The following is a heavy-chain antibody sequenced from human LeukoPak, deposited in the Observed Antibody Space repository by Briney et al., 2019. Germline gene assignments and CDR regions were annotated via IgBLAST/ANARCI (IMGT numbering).Heavy chain of an antibody. D-gene: IGHD3/OR15-3a*01. CDR2: INTDGSST. Sequence: PVVSLRLSCAASGFTFSDSWMYWVRQAPGKGLVWVAFINTDGSSTNYADSVKGRFTISRDNAKNTLYLQVNSLRAEDTAVYYCARALWPGGFDIWGQGTMVTVSS. CDR3: ARALWPGGFDI. V-gene: IGHV3-74*01. CDR1: GFTFSDSW. J-gene: IGHJ3*02.